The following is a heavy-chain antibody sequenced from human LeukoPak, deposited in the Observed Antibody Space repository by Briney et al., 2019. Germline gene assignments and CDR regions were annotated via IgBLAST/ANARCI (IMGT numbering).Heavy chain of an antibody. CDR2: IYGGGTT. CDR1: GYSISSGFY. CDR3: ARGFCSSIDCYNGAFDF. Sequence: SETLSLTCAVSGYSISSGFYWVWIRQSPGKGLEWLASIYGGGTTYYNPALKNRLTISLDTSKNHFSVNLTSVTAADTAVYYCARGFCSSIDCYNGAFDFWGQGTMVTVSS. V-gene: IGHV4-38-2*01. D-gene: IGHD2-2*02. J-gene: IGHJ3*01.